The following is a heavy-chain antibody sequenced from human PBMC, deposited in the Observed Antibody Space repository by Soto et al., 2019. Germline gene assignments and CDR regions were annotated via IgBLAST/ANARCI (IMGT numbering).Heavy chain of an antibody. CDR1: GYTFTSYG. J-gene: IGHJ3*02. CDR3: ARDLIAVAGGKNDDFDI. D-gene: IGHD6-19*01. V-gene: IGHV1-18*01. CDR2: ISAYNGNT. Sequence: ASVKVSCKASGYTFTSYGISWVRQAPGQGLEWMGWISAYNGNTNYAQKLQGRVTMTTDTSTSTAYMELRSLRSDDTAVYYCARDLIAVAGGKNDDFDIWGQGTMVTVSS.